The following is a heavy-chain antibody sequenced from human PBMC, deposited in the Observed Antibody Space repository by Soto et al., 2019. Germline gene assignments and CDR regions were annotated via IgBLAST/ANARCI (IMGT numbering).Heavy chain of an antibody. CDR1: GGTFSTYT. CDR3: ARRYCISTSCHYYGMDV. J-gene: IGHJ6*02. V-gene: IGHV1-69*12. CDR2: IIPIFRTA. Sequence: QVQLVQSGAEVKKPGSSVKVSCKASGGTFSTYTVSWVRQAPGQGLEWMGGIIPIFRTANYATKFQGRVTVTADESTSTAYMELSSLRSEDTAVYYCARRYCISTSCHYYGMDVWGQGTTVTVSS. D-gene: IGHD2-2*01.